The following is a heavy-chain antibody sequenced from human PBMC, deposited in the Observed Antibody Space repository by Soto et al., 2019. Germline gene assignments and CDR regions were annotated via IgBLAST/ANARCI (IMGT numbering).Heavy chain of an antibody. J-gene: IGHJ2*01. D-gene: IGHD6-19*01. CDR3: AQTLGLAVAGPGRFDL. CDR1: GGTFSNYA. Sequence: QVQLVQSGAEVKKPGSSVKVSCKASGGTFSNYAISWVRQAPGQGLEWTGGIIPIFGTANYAQKFQGRVTITADVTMSTAYMELSRLRSEDTAVYYCAQTLGLAVAGPGRFDLWGRGTLVTVSS. V-gene: IGHV1-69*12. CDR2: IIPIFGTA.